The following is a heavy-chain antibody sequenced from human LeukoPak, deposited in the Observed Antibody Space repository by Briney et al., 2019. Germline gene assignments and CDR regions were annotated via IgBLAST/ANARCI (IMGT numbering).Heavy chain of an antibody. CDR3: ARVPGDYWYGMDV. V-gene: IGHV6-1*01. Sequence: SQTLSLTCDISGDIVSSNSAAWNWIRQSPSRGLEWLGRTYYRSKWYFEYAVSVESRITINPDTSKNQFSLQMNSVTPEDTAVYYWARVPGDYWYGMDVWGQGTTVTVSS. CDR1: GDIVSSNSAA. D-gene: IGHD2-8*02. J-gene: IGHJ6*02. CDR2: TYYRSKWYF.